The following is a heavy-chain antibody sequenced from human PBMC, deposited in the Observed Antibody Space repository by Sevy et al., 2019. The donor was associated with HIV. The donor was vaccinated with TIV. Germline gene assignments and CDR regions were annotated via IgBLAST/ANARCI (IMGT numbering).Heavy chain of an antibody. D-gene: IGHD6-13*01. Sequence: GGSLRLSCVVSGYSFSSYAISWVRQAPGKGLEWVSTINGRGGSTYYADSVKGRFTISRDNPKNMLFLQMINLRVDDTAIYYCARPSPRIAAAASAFYDNWGQRTLVTVSS. CDR2: INGRGGST. CDR1: GYSFSSYA. V-gene: IGHV3-23*01. CDR3: ARPSPRIAAAASAFYDN. J-gene: IGHJ4*02.